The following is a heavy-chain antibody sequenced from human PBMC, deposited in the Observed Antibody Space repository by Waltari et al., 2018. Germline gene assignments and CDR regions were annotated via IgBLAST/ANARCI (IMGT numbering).Heavy chain of an antibody. Sequence: QVQLVQSGAEVKKPGASVKVSCKASGYTFTSYDINWVRQATGQGLEGVGWMNPSSGNKSYAQRFQGIVTMTRNTSISTAYMELSSLRSEDTAVYYCARNFWYFDRWGRGTLVTVSA. J-gene: IGHJ2*01. CDR3: ARNFWYFDR. V-gene: IGHV1-8*01. CDR2: MNPSSGNK. CDR1: GYTFTSYD.